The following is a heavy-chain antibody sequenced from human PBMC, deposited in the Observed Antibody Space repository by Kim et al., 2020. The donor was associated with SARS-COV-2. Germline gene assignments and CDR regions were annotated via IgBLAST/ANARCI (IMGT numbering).Heavy chain of an antibody. CDR3: VRGHVAD. Sequence: GGSLRLSCAASGFTFNSHDMSWFRQAPGKGLEWISYLAPRGATFYPDSVKGRFTISGDTSKNTVSLQMNSLSAEDTAVYYCVRGHVADWGQGTLVTVSS. J-gene: IGHJ4*02. CDR2: LAPRGAT. V-gene: IGHV3-23*01. CDR1: GFTFNSHD. D-gene: IGHD5-12*01.